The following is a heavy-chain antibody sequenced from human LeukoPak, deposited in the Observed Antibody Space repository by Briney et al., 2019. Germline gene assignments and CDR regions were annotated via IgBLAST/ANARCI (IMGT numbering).Heavy chain of an antibody. Sequence: RAGGSLRLSCAASGFTFEDYGMGWVRQVPGKGLEWVSGINWNGGSTGYADSVKGRFTISRDNTKNSLYLQMNSLRAEDTALYYCARDKWAVAGPAIFDYWGQGILSPSPQ. D-gene: IGHD6-19*01. CDR1: GFTFEDYG. V-gene: IGHV3-20*04. CDR2: INWNGGST. J-gene: IGHJ4*02. CDR3: ARDKWAVAGPAIFDY.